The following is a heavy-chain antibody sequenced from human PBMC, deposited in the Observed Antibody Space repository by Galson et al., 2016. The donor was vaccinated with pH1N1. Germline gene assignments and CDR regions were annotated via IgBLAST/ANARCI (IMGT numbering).Heavy chain of an antibody. CDR2: IRSKAYGGTT. J-gene: IGHJ6*03. CDR3: TRGVPVPPPRADYYYMDV. CDR1: GFNFGDYP. D-gene: IGHD3-10*02. V-gene: IGHV3-49*04. Sequence: SLRLSCAASGFNFGDYPMSWVRQAPGKGLEWVGFIRSKAYGGTTDSAASVRGRFIISRDDSKGIAYLQMNSLKTEDTAVYFCTRGVPVPPPRADYYYMDVWGEGTTVTVSS.